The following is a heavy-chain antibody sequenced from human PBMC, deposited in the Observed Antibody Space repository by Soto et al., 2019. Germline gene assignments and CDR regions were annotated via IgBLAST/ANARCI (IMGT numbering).Heavy chain of an antibody. V-gene: IGHV4-61*08. CDR1: GGSVSSGVYY. CDR2: ISNSGST. CDR3: ARLRITRFRVVTGHLLDY. J-gene: IGHJ4*02. Sequence: SETLSLTCSVSGGSVSSGVYYWSWIRQPPGKGLELIGYISNSGSTDYNPSLTSRGAISLDTPRNQFSLKQRSVTAADTAVYSCARLRITRFRVVTGHLLDYWGRGNLVTVS. D-gene: IGHD3-3*01.